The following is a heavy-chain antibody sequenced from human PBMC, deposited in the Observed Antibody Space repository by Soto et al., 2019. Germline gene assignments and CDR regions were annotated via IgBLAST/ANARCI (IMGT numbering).Heavy chain of an antibody. J-gene: IGHJ6*03. D-gene: IGHD3-10*01. CDR2: IHWDDDK. Sequence: QITLKESGPTLVKPTQTLTLTCTFSGFSLTTSGEAVGWIRQPPGKALEWLALIHWDDDKRSSPSLKSRLTITKDTSKNQVVLTMTNMDPVDTATYYCAHIPGSGQLLYSYYYYMDVWGKGTTVTVSS. V-gene: IGHV2-5*02. CDR1: GFSLTTSGEA. CDR3: AHIPGSGQLLYSYYYYMDV.